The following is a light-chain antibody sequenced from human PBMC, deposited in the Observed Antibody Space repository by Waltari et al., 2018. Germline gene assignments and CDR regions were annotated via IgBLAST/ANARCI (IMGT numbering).Light chain of an antibody. J-gene: IGKJ1*01. Sequence: EIVMTQSPDTLSVSPGERATLSCRASQSVSSNLDWYQQKPGQAPRLLIYGASTRATGIPARFSGSGSGTEFTLTISSLQSEDFAVYYCQQYNNWPRTFGQGAKVEIK. CDR3: QQYNNWPRT. CDR1: QSVSSN. CDR2: GAS. V-gene: IGKV3-15*01.